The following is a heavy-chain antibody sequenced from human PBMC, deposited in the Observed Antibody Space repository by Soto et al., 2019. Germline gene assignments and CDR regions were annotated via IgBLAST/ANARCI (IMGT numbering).Heavy chain of an antibody. J-gene: IGHJ4*02. CDR2: ISSSSYI. Sequence: GALRLSCAASGFTFSSYSMNWVRQAPGKGLEWVSSISSSSYIYYADSVKGRFTISRDNAKNSLYLQMNSLTAEDTAVYYCARDLSGIVVVPAGEFDYWGQGTLVTVSS. CDR3: ARDLSGIVVVPAGEFDY. D-gene: IGHD2-2*01. V-gene: IGHV3-21*01. CDR1: GFTFSSYS.